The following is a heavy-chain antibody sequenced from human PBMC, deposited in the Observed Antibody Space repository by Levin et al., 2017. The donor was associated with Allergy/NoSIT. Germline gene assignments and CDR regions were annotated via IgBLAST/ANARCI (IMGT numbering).Heavy chain of an antibody. D-gene: IGHD5-12*01. CDR2: IYYSGST. CDR3: ARDRRLFDY. J-gene: IGHJ4*02. Sequence: SQTLSLTCTVSGGSISSYYWSWIRQPPGKGLEWIGYIYYSGSTNYNPSLKSRVTISVDTSKNQFSLKLSSVTAADTAVYYCARDRRLFDYWGQGTLVTVSS. V-gene: IGHV4-59*01. CDR1: GGSISSYY.